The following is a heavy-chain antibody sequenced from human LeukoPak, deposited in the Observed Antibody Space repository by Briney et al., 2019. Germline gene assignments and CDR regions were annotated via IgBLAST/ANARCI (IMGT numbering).Heavy chain of an antibody. V-gene: IGHV3-48*03. CDR2: ISSSGSTI. D-gene: IGHD2-2*01. CDR3: ARDPIHRIVVVPAAMSNWFDP. Sequence: PGGSLRLSCAASGFTFSSYEMNWVRQAPGKGLEWVSYISSSGSTIYYADSVKGRFTISGDNAKNSLYLQMNSLRAEDTAVYYCARDPIHRIVVVPAAMSNWFDPWGQGTLVTVSS. CDR1: GFTFSSYE. J-gene: IGHJ5*02.